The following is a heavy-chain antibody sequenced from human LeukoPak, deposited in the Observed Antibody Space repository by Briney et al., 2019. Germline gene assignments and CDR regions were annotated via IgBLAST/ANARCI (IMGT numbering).Heavy chain of an antibody. CDR3: ARVFDGSGSSDSDY. V-gene: IGHV1-2*02. Sequence: GASVKVSCKASGYTFTGYYMHWVRQAPGQGLEWMGWINPNSGGTNYAQKFQGRVTMTRDTSVSTAYMELSRLRSDDTAVYYCARVFDGSGSSDSDYWGQGTLVTVSS. J-gene: IGHJ4*02. CDR2: INPNSGGT. CDR1: GYTFTGYY. D-gene: IGHD3-10*01.